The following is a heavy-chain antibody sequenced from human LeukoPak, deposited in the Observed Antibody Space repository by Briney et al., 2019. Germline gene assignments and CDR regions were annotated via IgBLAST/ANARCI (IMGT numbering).Heavy chain of an antibody. Sequence: GESLNISGKGSGYSFTSYWIGWVRQMPGKGLGWMWIIYPGDSDTRYSPSFQGQVTISADKSISTAYLQWSSLKASDTAMYYCARADGSSGYCSDYWGQGTLVTVSS. CDR2: IYPGDSDT. D-gene: IGHD3-22*01. J-gene: IGHJ4*02. CDR3: ARADGSSGYCSDY. V-gene: IGHV5-51*01. CDR1: GYSFTSYW.